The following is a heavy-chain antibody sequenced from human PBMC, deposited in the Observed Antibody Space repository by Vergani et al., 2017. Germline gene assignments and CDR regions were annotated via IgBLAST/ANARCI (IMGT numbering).Heavy chain of an antibody. V-gene: IGHV1-69*12. CDR2: IIPIFGTA. CDR3: ARDGGGDGYNQAYYYGMDV. Sequence: QVQLVQSGAEVKKPGSSVKVSCKASGGTFSSYAISWVRQAPGQGLEWMGGIIPIFGTANYAQKFQGRVTITADESTSTAYMELSSLRSEDTAVYYCARDGGGDGYNQAYYYGMDVWGQGTTVTVSS. CDR1: GGTFSSYA. J-gene: IGHJ6*02. D-gene: IGHD5-24*01.